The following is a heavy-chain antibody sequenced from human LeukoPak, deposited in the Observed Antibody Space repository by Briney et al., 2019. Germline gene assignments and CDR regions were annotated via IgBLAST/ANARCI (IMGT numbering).Heavy chain of an antibody. Sequence: GASVKVSCKASGGTFSSYAISWVRQAPGQGLEWMGGIIPIFGTANYAQKFQGRVTITADESTSTAYMELSSLRSEDTAVYYCARVRPSIVGAHNWFDPWGQGALVTVSS. CDR3: ARVRPSIVGAHNWFDP. J-gene: IGHJ5*02. CDR2: IIPIFGTA. D-gene: IGHD1-26*01. V-gene: IGHV1-69*13. CDR1: GGTFSSYA.